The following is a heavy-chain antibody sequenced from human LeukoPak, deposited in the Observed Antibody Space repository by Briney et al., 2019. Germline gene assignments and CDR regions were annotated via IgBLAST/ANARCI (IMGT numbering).Heavy chain of an antibody. CDR3: VRQGTITYAYFDS. J-gene: IGHJ4*02. Sequence: KTSETLSLTCTVSGASITNYYWSWIRQPPGKGLEWIGYAHYSGNNNYKSSLRSRVAMSVDTSKNQFSLKLNSVTAADTAVYYCVRQGTITYAYFDSWGQGVPVTVSS. V-gene: IGHV4-59*12. CDR1: GASITNYY. CDR2: AHYSGNN. D-gene: IGHD2-2*01.